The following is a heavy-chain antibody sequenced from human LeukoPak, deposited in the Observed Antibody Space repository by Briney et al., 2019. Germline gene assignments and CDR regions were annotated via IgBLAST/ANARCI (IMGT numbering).Heavy chain of an antibody. J-gene: IGHJ4*01. CDR1: GFTLSSYG. D-gene: IGHD1-26*01. Sequence: GGSLSLSCAASGFTLSSYGMNWVRQAPGKGLDWVAFLRYDGSTAFYEDSVKGRFTIPRDSSKNTLYLQMNSLTPADTAIYYCAKDPYGGTYPSYFDYWGQGTLVTVSS. CDR3: AKDPYGGTYPSYFDY. V-gene: IGHV3-30*02. CDR2: LRYDGSTA.